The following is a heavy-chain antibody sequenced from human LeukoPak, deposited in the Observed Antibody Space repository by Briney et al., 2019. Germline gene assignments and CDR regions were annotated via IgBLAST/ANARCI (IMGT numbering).Heavy chain of an antibody. D-gene: IGHD3-22*01. CDR1: GFTFSSYA. Sequence: GGSLRLSCAASGFTFSSYAMHGVRQAPGKGLEWVAVISYDGSNKYYADSVKGRFTISRDNSKNTLYLQMNSLRAEDTAVYYCAKEKYDSSGYYYVPYFDYWGQGTLVTVSS. J-gene: IGHJ4*02. CDR2: ISYDGSNK. CDR3: AKEKYDSSGYYYVPYFDY. V-gene: IGHV3-30-3*01.